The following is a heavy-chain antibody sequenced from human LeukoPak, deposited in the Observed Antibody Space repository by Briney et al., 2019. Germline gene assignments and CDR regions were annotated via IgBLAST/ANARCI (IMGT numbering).Heavy chain of an antibody. V-gene: IGHV4-39*07. D-gene: IGHD2-15*01. CDR1: GGSISSSSYY. Sequence: PSETLSLTCTVSGGSISSSSYYWGWIRQPPGKGLEWIGSIYYSGSTYYNPSLKSRVTISVDTSKNQFSLKLSSVTAADTAVYYCARDARYCSGGSCYSDRLGYWGQGTLVTVSS. CDR2: IYYSGST. CDR3: ARDARYCSGGSCYSDRLGY. J-gene: IGHJ4*02.